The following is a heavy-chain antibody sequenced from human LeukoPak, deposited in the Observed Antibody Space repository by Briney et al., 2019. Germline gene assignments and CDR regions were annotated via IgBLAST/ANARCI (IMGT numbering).Heavy chain of an antibody. J-gene: IGHJ6*02. CDR1: GGSISSSSYY. V-gene: IGHV4-39*01. CDR3: ARHNPRYCSSTSCYYYYGMDV. D-gene: IGHD2-2*01. Sequence: SETLSLTCTVSGGSISSSSYYWGWIRQPPGKGLEWIGSIYYSGSTYYNPSLKSRVTISVDTSKNQFSLKLSSVTAADTAVYYCARHNPRYCSSTSCYYYYGMDVWGQGTTVTVSS. CDR2: IYYSGST.